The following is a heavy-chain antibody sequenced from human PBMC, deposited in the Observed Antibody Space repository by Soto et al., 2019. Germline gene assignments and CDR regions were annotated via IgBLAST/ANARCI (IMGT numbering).Heavy chain of an antibody. D-gene: IGHD2-8*02. Sequence: LRLSCAASGFTCSSYDMSWVRQAPGKGLEWVSTILVGGSTHYPDSVKGRFTISRDNSKNTAFLQMNSLTAGDTAVYYCAKATATGGGAFDICGQGTVVTVSS. CDR3: AKATATGGGAFDI. CDR1: GFTCSSYD. CDR2: ILVGGST. V-gene: IGHV3-23*01. J-gene: IGHJ3*02.